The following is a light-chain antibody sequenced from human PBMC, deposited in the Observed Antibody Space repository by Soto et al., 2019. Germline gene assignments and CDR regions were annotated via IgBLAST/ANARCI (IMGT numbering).Light chain of an antibody. CDR3: QQYGSSPPT. CDR1: QSVSSSY. V-gene: IGKV3-20*01. Sequence: EIVMTQSPATLSVSPCERATLSSRASQSVSSSYLAWYQQKPGQAPRLLIYGASSRATGIPDRFSGSGSGTDFTLTISRLEPEDFAVYYCQQYGSSPPTFGQGTKV. J-gene: IGKJ1*01. CDR2: GAS.